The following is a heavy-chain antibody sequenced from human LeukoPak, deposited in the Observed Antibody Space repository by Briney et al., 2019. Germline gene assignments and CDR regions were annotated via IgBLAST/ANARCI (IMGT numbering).Heavy chain of an antibody. CDR2: ISGSGGST. V-gene: IGHV3-23*01. CDR3: AKDRIAAANYYFDY. CDR1: GFTFSSYA. Sequence: GGSLRLSCATSGFTFSSYAMSWVRQAPGKGLEWVSAISGSGGSTYYADTVKGRFTISRDNSKNTLYLQMNSLRAEDTAVYYCAKDRIAAANYYFDYWGQGTLVTVSS. D-gene: IGHD6-13*01. J-gene: IGHJ4*02.